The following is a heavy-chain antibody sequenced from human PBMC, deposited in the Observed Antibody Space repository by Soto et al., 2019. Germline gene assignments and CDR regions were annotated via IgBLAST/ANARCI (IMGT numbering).Heavy chain of an antibody. CDR1: GGSISSYY. V-gene: IGHV4-59*01. CDR3: ARGSLGASWAFGI. J-gene: IGHJ3*02. CDR2: IYYSGST. D-gene: IGHD1-26*01. Sequence: PSETLSLTCTVSGGSISSYYWSWIRQPPGKGLEWIGYIYYSGSTNYNPSLKSRLTISVDTSKNQFSLRLSSVTAADTAVYYCARGSLGASWAFGIWGQGTMVTVSS.